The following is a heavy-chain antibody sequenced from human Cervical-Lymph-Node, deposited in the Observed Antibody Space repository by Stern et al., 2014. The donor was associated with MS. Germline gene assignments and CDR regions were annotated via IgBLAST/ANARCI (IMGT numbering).Heavy chain of an antibody. CDR3: ASARNTAFDI. CDR1: EYNLSYFF. CDR2: INPSGGFT. V-gene: IGHV1-46*03. Sequence: QVQLGQSGAEVKKPGASVQVSCKASEYNLSYFFMHWIRQAPGQGLEWMGVINPSGGFTTYAQRFQGRFTMTRDTSTSTVFMKLSSLTSEDTAVYYCASARNTAFDIWGQGTSVIVSS. J-gene: IGHJ3*02.